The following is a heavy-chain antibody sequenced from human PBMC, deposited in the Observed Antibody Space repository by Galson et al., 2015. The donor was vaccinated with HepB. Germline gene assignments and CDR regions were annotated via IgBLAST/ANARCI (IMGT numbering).Heavy chain of an antibody. V-gene: IGHV3-53*01. CDR1: GFTVSSND. J-gene: IGHJ1*01. Sequence: SLRLSCAASGFTVSSNDMGWVRQAPGKGLEWVSVIYSGGSIYYADSVKGRFTISRDNSKNTLYLQMNSLRVEDTAVYYCARDSWGAEYFQHWGQGTLVTVSS. CDR3: ARDSWGAEYFQH. D-gene: IGHD3-16*01. CDR2: IYSGGSI.